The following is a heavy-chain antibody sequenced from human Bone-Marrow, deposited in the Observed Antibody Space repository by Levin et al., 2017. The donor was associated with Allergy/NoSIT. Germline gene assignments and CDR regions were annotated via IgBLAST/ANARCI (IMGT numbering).Heavy chain of an antibody. CDR1: GFPFRDSW. CDR2: VSADGSAT. J-gene: IGHJ3*01. V-gene: IGHV3-74*01. Sequence: GLSLLLSFSSSGFPFRDSWMHWVRQAPGKGLVWVSRVSADGSATVYADSVKGRFTISRDNAKSTLYLQMNSLRAEDTAVYYCATWRVPRDAFDCWGQGTMVTVSS. CDR3: ATWRVPRDAFDC. D-gene: IGHD2-2*01.